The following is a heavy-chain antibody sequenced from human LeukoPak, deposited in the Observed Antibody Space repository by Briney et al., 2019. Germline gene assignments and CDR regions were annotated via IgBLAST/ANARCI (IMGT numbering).Heavy chain of an antibody. CDR3: ARGGESSNKRIYFDS. V-gene: IGHV1-2*02. CDR1: GYTLTGYY. Sequence: ASVKVSCKASGYTLTGYYMHWVRQAPGQGLEWMGWINPNSGGTNYAQKFQGRVTMTRDTSISTAYMELSRLRSDDTAVYYCARGGESSNKRIYFDSWGQGTLVTVSS. CDR2: INPNSGGT. D-gene: IGHD4-11*01. J-gene: IGHJ4*02.